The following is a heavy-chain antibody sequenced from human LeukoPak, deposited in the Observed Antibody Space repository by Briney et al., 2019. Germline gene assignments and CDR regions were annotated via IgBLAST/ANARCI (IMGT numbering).Heavy chain of an antibody. CDR2: IYYSGST. V-gene: IGHV4-59*01. CDR3: ARGEVVAVAGTPAYYFDY. CDR1: GGSISSYY. D-gene: IGHD6-19*01. J-gene: IGHJ4*02. Sequence: PSETLSLTCTVSGGSISSYYWSWIRQPPGKGLEWIGYIYYSGSTNYNPSLKSRVTISVDTSKNQFSLKLSSVTAADTAVYYCARGEVVAVAGTPAYYFDYWGQGTLVTVSS.